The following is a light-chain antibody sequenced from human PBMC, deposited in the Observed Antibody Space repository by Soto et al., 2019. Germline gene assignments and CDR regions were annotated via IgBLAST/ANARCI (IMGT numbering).Light chain of an antibody. J-gene: IGLJ3*02. CDR1: SSDVGGYNY. Sequence: SALTQPASVSGSPGQSITISCTGTSSDVGGYNYVSWYQQHPGKAPKLIIYEVSNRPSGVSNRFSGSKSANTASLTISGLQAEDEADYYCSSYTSSSTWVFGGGTKVTVL. CDR2: EVS. V-gene: IGLV2-14*01. CDR3: SSYTSSSTWV.